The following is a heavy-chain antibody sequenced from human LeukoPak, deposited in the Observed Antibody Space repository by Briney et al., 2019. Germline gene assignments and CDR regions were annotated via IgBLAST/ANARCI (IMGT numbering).Heavy chain of an antibody. Sequence: KPSETLSLTCTVSGGSISSNSYYWGWIRQPPGKGLEWIGTIYYSGTTYYNPSLKSRVTISADTSKNQFSLKLTSVTAADTAVFYCARLTYDSSTYRYYFDSRGQGTLLTVSS. J-gene: IGHJ4*02. CDR1: GGSISSNSYY. CDR3: ARLTYDSSTYRYYFDS. V-gene: IGHV4-39*01. CDR2: IYYSGTT. D-gene: IGHD3-22*01.